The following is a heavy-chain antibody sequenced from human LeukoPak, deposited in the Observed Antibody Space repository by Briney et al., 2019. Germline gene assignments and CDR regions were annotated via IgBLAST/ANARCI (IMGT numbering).Heavy chain of an antibody. D-gene: IGHD3-10*01. CDR1: GCTFSSYS. CDR2: ISRDNKSI. CDR3: ARDYYASGSPNDY. V-gene: IGHV3-21*01. Sequence: GGSLRLSCAASGCTFSSYSMNWVRQAPGRGLEWVSTISRDNKSIIYADSVKGRFTISKDNDKQSLYLQMNSLKAEDTAVYSCARDYYASGSPNDYWGQGTLVTVS. J-gene: IGHJ4*02.